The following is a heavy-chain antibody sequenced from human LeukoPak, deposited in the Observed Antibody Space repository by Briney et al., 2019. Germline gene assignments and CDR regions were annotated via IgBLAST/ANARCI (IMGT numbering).Heavy chain of an antibody. CDR2: ISSSSSYI. D-gene: IGHD2-15*01. V-gene: IGHV3-21*01. J-gene: IGHJ4*02. CDR1: GFTFSSYS. CDR3: ARSDIVVVVAPVDY. Sequence: GGSLRLSCAASGFTFSSYSMNWVCQAPGKGLEWVSSISSSSSYIYYADSVKGRFTISRDNAKNSLYLQMNSLRAEDTAVYYCARSDIVVVVAPVDYWGQGTLVTVSS.